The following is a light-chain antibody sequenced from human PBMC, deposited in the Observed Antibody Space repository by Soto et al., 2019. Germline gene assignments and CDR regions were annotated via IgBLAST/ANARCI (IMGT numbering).Light chain of an antibody. CDR2: LNSDGSH. CDR1: SGHSSYA. J-gene: IGLJ3*02. Sequence: QLVLTQSPSASASLGASVKLTCTLSSGHSSYAISRHQQQPEKGPRYLMKLNSDGSHSKGDGIPARFSGSSSGAARYLTISSLQSEDEDDYYCQTWGTGIPWVFGGGTKLTVL. CDR3: QTWGTGIPWV. V-gene: IGLV4-69*01.